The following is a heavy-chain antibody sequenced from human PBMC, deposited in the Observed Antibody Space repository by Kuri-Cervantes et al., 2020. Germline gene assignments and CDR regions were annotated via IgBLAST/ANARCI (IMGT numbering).Heavy chain of an antibody. V-gene: IGHV4-34*01. CDR1: GYSISSGYY. J-gene: IGHJ6*03. CDR3: ARASGPLYYYDSSGYSGGHFYMDV. Sequence: SETLSLTCAVSGYSISSGYYWSWIRQPPGKGLEWIGEINHSGSTNYNPSLKSRVTISVDTSKNQFSLKLSSVTAAHTAVYYCARASGPLYYYDSSGYSGGHFYMDVWGKGTTVTVSS. D-gene: IGHD3-22*01. CDR2: INHSGST.